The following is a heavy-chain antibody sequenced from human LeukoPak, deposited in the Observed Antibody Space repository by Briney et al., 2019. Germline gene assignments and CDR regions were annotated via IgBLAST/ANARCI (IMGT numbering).Heavy chain of an antibody. CDR3: AKVLYDIPSPGGSPAFDI. Sequence: SETLSLTCTVSGGSISSYYWSWIRQPPGKGLEWIGYIYYSGSTNYNPSLKSRATISVDTSKNQFSLKLSSVTAEDTAVYYCAKVLYDIPSPGGSPAFDIWGQGTMVTVSS. D-gene: IGHD2-8*01. CDR1: GGSISSYY. V-gene: IGHV4-59*01. J-gene: IGHJ3*02. CDR2: IYYSGST.